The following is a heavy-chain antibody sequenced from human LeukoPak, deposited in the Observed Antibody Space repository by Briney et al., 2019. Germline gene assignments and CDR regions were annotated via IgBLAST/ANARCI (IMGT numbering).Heavy chain of an antibody. Sequence: GGSLRLSCAASGFTFSSYAMSWVRQAPGKGLEWVSAISGSGGSTYYADSVKGRFTISRDNSKNTLYLQMNSLRAEDTAVYYCARDRVDVDYYDSSGYPQSFDYWGQGTLVTVSS. J-gene: IGHJ4*02. V-gene: IGHV3-23*01. D-gene: IGHD3-22*01. CDR3: ARDRVDVDYYDSSGYPQSFDY. CDR2: ISGSGGST. CDR1: GFTFSSYA.